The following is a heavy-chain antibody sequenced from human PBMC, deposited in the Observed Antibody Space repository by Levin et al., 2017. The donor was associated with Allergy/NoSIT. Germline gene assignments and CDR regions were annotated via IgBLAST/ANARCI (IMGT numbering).Heavy chain of an antibody. CDR2: IYGGGGT. D-gene: IGHD1-26*01. J-gene: IGHJ6*02. CDR3: AGREGGYYYGMDV. V-gene: IGHV3-53*01. CDR1: GFTVSRNY. Sequence: GGSLRLSCAASGFTVSRNYMSWVRQPPGKGLEWVSIIYGGGGTYYADSVKGRFTISRDNSRNTLYLQMNSLRAEDTAVYYCAGREGGYYYGMDVWGQGTTVTVSS.